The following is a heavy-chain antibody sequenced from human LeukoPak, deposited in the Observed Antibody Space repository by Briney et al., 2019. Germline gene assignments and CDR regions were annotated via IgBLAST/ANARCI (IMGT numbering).Heavy chain of an antibody. CDR1: GYTFTDYY. CDR3: ARDRDDFWSGYPTTNWFDP. J-gene: IGHJ5*02. CDR2: INPNRDGT. Sequence: ASVKVSCRASGYTFTDYYMHWVRQAPGQGLEWMGWINPNRDGTNYAQKFQGRVTMTRDTSTSTAYMELRSLRSDDTAVYYCARDRDDFWSGYPTTNWFDPWGQGTLVTVSS. V-gene: IGHV1-2*02. D-gene: IGHD3-3*01.